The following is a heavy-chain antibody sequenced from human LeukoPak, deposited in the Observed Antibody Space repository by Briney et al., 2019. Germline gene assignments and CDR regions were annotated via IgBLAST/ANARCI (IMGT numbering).Heavy chain of an antibody. CDR3: ARSRGYSYGTTFLDY. D-gene: IGHD5-18*01. J-gene: IGHJ4*02. CDR2: IYYSGSI. CDR1: GGSIYISNYF. Sequence: SETLSLTCTVSGGSIYISNYFWAWIRQPPGKGLEWIGYIYYSGSINYNPSLKSRVTISVDTSKNQFSLKLSSVTAADTAVYYCARSRGYSYGTTFLDYWGQGTLVTVSS. V-gene: IGHV4-61*05.